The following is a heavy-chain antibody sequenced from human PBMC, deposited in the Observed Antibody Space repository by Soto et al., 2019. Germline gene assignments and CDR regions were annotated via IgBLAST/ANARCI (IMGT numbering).Heavy chain of an antibody. J-gene: IGHJ6*02. CDR3: AKDRRGGYYSVHFGMDV. D-gene: IGHD5-12*01. V-gene: IGHV3-30*18. Sequence: GGSLRLSCAASGFPFSRQGMHWVRQSPGKGLEWVTFISYDGSNEDYADSVKGRFTISRDNSKNTLYLQMNSLRAEDTAVYYCAKDRRGGYYSVHFGMDVSGQGPTVTVSS. CDR2: ISYDGSNE. CDR1: GFPFSRQG.